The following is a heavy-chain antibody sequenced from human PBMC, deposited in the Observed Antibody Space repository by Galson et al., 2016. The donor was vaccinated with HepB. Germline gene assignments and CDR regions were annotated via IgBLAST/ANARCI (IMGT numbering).Heavy chain of an antibody. CDR2: IYWDDDK. J-gene: IGHJ4*02. CDR1: GFSLRTSGVG. D-gene: IGHD6-13*01. V-gene: IGHV2-5*02. CDR3: ARTIAAAGIDY. Sequence: PALVKPTQTLTLTCTFSGFSLRTSGVGVGWIRQPPGKALEWLALIYWDDDKRYSPSLKSRLTITKDTSKNQVVLTMTNMDPVDTATYYCARTIAAAGIDYWGQGTLVTVSS.